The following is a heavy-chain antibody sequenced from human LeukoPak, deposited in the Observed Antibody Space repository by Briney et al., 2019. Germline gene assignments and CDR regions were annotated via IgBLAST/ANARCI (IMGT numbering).Heavy chain of an antibody. CDR1: GGSISSYY. J-gene: IGHJ2*01. D-gene: IGHD6-25*01. CDR2: IHYSGST. V-gene: IGHV4-59*01. Sequence: SETLSLTCTVSGGSISSYYWSWIRQPPGKGLEWIGNIHYSGSTNYNPSLKSRVTISVDTSMNQFSLLLTSATAADTAVYYCARDSLLRGSGWDYWYFDLWGRGTLVTVSS. CDR3: ARDSLLRGSGWDYWYFDL.